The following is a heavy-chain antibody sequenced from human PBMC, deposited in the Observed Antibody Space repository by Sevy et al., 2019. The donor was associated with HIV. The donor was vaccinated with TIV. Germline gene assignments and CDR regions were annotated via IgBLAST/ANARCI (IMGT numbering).Heavy chain of an antibody. Sequence: GGSLRLSCTASGFTFVEYALSWFRQAPGKGLEWVGFIRSKTYGGATEFDASGNGRFTISRDDSKSIAYLQMNSLKTEDTALYYCGRGQYYDSSGYTDFWGQGTLVTVSS. J-gene: IGHJ4*02. D-gene: IGHD3-22*01. CDR2: IRSKTYGGAT. CDR1: GFTFVEYA. CDR3: GRGQYYDSSGYTDF. V-gene: IGHV3-49*03.